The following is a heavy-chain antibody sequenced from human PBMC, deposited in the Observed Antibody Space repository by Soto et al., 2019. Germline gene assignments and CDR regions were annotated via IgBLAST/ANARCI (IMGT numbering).Heavy chain of an antibody. CDR2: IYYSGST. CDR1: GGSISSSSYY. V-gene: IGHV4-39*01. CDR3: ARLYGDYIPDFDY. D-gene: IGHD4-17*01. Sequence: PSETLSLTCTVSGGSISSSSYYWGWIRQPPGKGLEWIGSIYYSGSTYYNPSLKSRVTISVDTSKNQFSLKLSSVTAADTAVYYCARLYGDYIPDFDYWGQGTLVTVSS. J-gene: IGHJ4*02.